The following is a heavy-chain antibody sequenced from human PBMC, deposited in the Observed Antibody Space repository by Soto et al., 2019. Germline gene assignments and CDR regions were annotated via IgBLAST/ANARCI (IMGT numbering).Heavy chain of an antibody. V-gene: IGHV3-9*01. CDR1: GFTFDDYV. Sequence: EVQLVESGGGLVQPGGSLRLSCAASGFTFDDYVMHWVRQAPGKGLEWVSGISWKSGTIGYADSVQGRFTISRDNAKNSLYLQMSILRTEDTAFYYCAKDMCARSDSWLNWFDPWGQGTLVTVSS. D-gene: IGHD2-2*01. CDR2: ISWKSGTI. J-gene: IGHJ5*02. CDR3: AKDMCARSDSWLNWFDP.